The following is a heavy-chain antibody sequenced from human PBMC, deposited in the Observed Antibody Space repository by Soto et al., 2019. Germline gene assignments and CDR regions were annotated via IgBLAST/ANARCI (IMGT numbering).Heavy chain of an antibody. CDR1: GYTFTSYA. V-gene: IGHV1-3*01. CDR3: ARGSLEDTAMGWFDP. J-gene: IGHJ5*02. Sequence: QVQLVQSGAEVKKPGASVKVSCKASGYTFTSYAMHWVRQAPGQRLEWMGWINAGNGNTKYSQKFQGRVTITSDTSASTAYMELSSLRSEDTAVYYCARGSLEDTAMGWFDPWGQGTLVTVSS. D-gene: IGHD5-18*01. CDR2: INAGNGNT.